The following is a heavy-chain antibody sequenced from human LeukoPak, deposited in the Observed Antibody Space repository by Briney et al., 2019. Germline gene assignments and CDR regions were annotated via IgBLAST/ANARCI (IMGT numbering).Heavy chain of an antibody. D-gene: IGHD3-10*01. CDR2: ISGSGGST. CDR1: GFSFSSYA. Sequence: GGSLRLSCAASGFSFSSYAMSWVRQAPGKGLEWVSAISGSGGSTYYADSVKGRFTISRDNSKNTLYLQMNSLRAEDTAVYYCAKINYYGSGSRFDYWGQGTLVTVSS. V-gene: IGHV3-23*01. CDR3: AKINYYGSGSRFDY. J-gene: IGHJ4*02.